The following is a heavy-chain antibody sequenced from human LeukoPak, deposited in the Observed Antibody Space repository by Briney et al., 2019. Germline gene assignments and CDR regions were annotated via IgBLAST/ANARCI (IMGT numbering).Heavy chain of an antibody. CDR1: GGFLSTDTYY. CDR2: IYSSEST. D-gene: IGHD5-18*01. J-gene: IGHJ4*02. Sequence: SQTLSLTCTVSGGFLSTDTYYWSWIRQPAGKGLEWIGYIYSSESTIYNPSLKNRVTISLVTSRNQFSLKMTSVTAADTAVYYCAHSPWHFRRFDSWGQGTLVTVSS. V-gene: IGHV4-61*09. CDR3: AHSPWHFRRFDS.